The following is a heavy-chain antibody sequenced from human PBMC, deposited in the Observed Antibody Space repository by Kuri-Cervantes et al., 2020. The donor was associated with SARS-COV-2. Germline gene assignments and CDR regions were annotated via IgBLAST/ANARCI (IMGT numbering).Heavy chain of an antibody. CDR1: GFTFNTYS. J-gene: IGHJ4*02. Sequence: GESLKISCAASGFTFNTYSMDWVRQAPGKGLEWLAYISSSGSTIYYADSVKGRFTISRDNAKNSLYLQMNSLRAEDTAVYYCARGYHDSSGYWYYFDYWGQGTLVTVSS. CDR2: ISSSGSTI. CDR3: ARGYHDSSGYWYYFDY. V-gene: IGHV3-48*04. D-gene: IGHD3-22*01.